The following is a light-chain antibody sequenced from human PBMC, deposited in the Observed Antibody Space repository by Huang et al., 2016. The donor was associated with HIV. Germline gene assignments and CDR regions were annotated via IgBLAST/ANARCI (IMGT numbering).Light chain of an antibody. V-gene: IGKV1D-13*01. CDR2: DAS. J-gene: IGKJ4*01. Sequence: AIQLTQSPSFLSASVGDRVNITCRASQDITDALAWYQQKPGKPPKVLIYDASSLESGVPSRFSGSGSGADFTLTISSLQPEDFATYYCQQFKNYPLTFGGGTKVEVK. CDR1: QDITDA. CDR3: QQFKNYPLT.